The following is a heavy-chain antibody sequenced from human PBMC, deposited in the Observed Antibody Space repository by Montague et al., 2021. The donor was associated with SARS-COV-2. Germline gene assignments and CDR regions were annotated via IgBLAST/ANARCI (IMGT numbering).Heavy chain of an antibody. J-gene: IGHJ4*02. D-gene: IGHD6-19*01. CDR3: ARIHSSGWAYFFDY. V-gene: IGHV4-59*01. Sequence: SETLSLTCSVSGGSLKNYYWSWIRQPPGKELEWMGYIDYSGSTNYNPSLRFRLTLSVDTSSNQFSLKPNSLTSADTAVYYCARIHSSGWAYFFDYWGQGTLVSVSS. CDR1: GGSLKNYY. CDR2: IDYSGST.